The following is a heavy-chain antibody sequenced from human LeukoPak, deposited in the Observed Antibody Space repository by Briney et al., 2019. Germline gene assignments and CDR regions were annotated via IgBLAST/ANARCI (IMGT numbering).Heavy chain of an antibody. CDR2: IYYSGST. Sequence: SETLSLTCTVSGGSISSSSYYWSWIRQPPGKGLEWIGSIYYSGSTYYNPSLKSRVAISVDTSKNQFSLRLDSVTAADTAVYYCARSPRYYDSSGPLVLFDYWGQGTLVTVSS. J-gene: IGHJ4*02. CDR1: GGSISSSSYY. CDR3: ARSPRYYDSSGPLVLFDY. V-gene: IGHV4-39*01. D-gene: IGHD3-22*01.